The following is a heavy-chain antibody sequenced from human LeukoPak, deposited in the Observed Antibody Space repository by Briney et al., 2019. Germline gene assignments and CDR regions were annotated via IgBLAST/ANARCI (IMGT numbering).Heavy chain of an antibody. CDR2: INHSGGT. J-gene: IGHJ4*02. CDR1: GGSISSNNW. V-gene: IGHV4-4*02. Sequence: SGTLSLTCAVSGGSISSNNWWSWVRQPPGKGLEWIGEINHSGGTNYNPSLKSRVTISLDKSKNQFSLKLNSVTAADTAVYYCARDLGYSYGLGLDYWGQGTLVTVSS. D-gene: IGHD5-18*01. CDR3: ARDLGYSYGLGLDY.